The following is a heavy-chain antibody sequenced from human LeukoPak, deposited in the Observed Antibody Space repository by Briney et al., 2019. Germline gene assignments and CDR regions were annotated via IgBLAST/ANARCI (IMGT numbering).Heavy chain of an antibody. Sequence: GGSLRLSCAASGFTFSSYAMGWVRQAPGKGLEWVSAITASGGNTYYADSVKVRFTISRDNSKNTLYLQVNSLRAEDTAVYYCAKGNGYSYGRYYFDYWGQGTLVTVSS. D-gene: IGHD5-18*01. J-gene: IGHJ4*02. CDR3: AKGNGYSYGRYYFDY. CDR1: GFTFSSYA. V-gene: IGHV3-23*01. CDR2: ITASGGNT.